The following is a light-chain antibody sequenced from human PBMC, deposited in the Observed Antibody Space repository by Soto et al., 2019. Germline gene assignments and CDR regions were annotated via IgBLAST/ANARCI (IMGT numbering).Light chain of an antibody. Sequence: QSVLTQPPSASGTPGQSVTISCSGSSSNIGTYTVNWYQQFPGTAPKLLIYNNDQRPSGVPDRFSGFKYGTAASLAISGLQSEDEAEYYCAAWDDSLSGLYVFGTGTKVTVL. CDR1: SSNIGTYT. CDR3: AAWDDSLSGLYV. CDR2: NND. V-gene: IGLV1-44*01. J-gene: IGLJ1*01.